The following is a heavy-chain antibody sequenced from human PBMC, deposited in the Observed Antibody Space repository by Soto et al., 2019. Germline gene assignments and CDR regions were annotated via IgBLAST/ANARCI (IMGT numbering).Heavy chain of an antibody. D-gene: IGHD3-10*01. CDR1: GFAFSSYS. V-gene: IGHV3-23*01. CDR2: VSGSTGNT. J-gene: IGHJ6*02. CDR3: ARAAAGITMVRGVTLYYYYYYGMDV. Sequence: GGSLRLSCAASGFAFSSYSMAWVGQTPDKGLQWVSAVSGSTGNTYYADSVKGRFTISRDNSKNTLYLQMNSLRAEDTAVYYCARAAAGITMVRGVTLYYYYYYGMDVWGQGTTVTVSS.